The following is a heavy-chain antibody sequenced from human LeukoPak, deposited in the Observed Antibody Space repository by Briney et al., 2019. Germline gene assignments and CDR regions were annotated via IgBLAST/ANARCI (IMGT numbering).Heavy chain of an antibody. Sequence: GGSLRLSCAATGAIDSSSFINWVRQAPGHGPHRVSVIYSGGLTYYAVSVKGRFTISRDISKNAVDLQMNSLRGEDTAVFYCARSQGIAEAFDVWGQGTMVTVSS. CDR1: GAIDSSSF. CDR2: IYSGGLT. CDR3: ARSQGIAEAFDV. V-gene: IGHV3-66*02. D-gene: IGHD6-13*01. J-gene: IGHJ3*01.